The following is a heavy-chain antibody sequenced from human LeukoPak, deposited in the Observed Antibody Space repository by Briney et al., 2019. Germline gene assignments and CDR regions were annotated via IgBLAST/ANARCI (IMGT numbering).Heavy chain of an antibody. CDR2: IYYSGST. CDR3: ARDRDIVVVPAADPGGWFDP. Sequence: SETLSLTCTVSGGSISSSSYYWGWIRQPPGKGLEWIGYIYYSGSTNYNPSLKSRVTISVDTSKNQFSLKLSSVTAADTAVYYCARDRDIVVVPAADPGGWFDPWGQGTLVTVSS. V-gene: IGHV4-61*01. J-gene: IGHJ5*02. CDR1: GGSISSSSYY. D-gene: IGHD2-2*01.